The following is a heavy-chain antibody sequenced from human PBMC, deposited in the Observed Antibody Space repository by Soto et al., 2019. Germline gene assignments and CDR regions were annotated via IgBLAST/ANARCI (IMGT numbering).Heavy chain of an antibody. V-gene: IGHV2-5*02. CDR2: VYWDDDK. D-gene: IGHD3-16*01. Sequence: QITLKESGPTLVKPAQTLTLTCTFSGFSLSTSGVAVGWLRQPPGKAPEWLALVYWDDDKRYSPSLKSRLTITKDTSKTQVVLTMTNMEPVDTATYYCAHRPITFMARWFDPWGQGIPVTVSS. CDR3: AHRPITFMARWFDP. CDR1: GFSLSTSGVA. J-gene: IGHJ5*02.